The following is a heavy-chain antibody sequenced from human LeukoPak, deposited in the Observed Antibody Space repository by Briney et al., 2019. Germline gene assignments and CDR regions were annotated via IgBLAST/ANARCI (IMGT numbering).Heavy chain of an antibody. CDR2: IDWDDDK. CDR3: ARSKIAVAAFDY. V-gene: IGHV2-70*01. CDR1: GFSLSTSGMC. D-gene: IGHD6-19*01. J-gene: IGHJ4*02. Sequence: SGPALVNPTQTLTLTCTFSGFSLSTSGMCVSWIRQPPGKALEWLALIDWDDDKYYSTSLKTRLTISKDTSKNQVVLTMTNMDPVDTATYYCARSKIAVAAFDYWGQGTLATVSS.